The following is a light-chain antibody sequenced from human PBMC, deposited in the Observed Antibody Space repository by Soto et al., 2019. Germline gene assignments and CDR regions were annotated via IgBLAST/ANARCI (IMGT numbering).Light chain of an antibody. CDR2: EVS. CDR1: SRDVGDYDY. CDR3: SSYRSSNTLL. Sequence: QSALTQPASVSGSPGQSITISCTGTSRDVGDYDYVSWYQQYAGKAPKMMIYEVSNRPSGVSNRFSGSKSGNTASLTISGLQAEDEADYYCSSYRSSNTLLFGGATKLTVL. J-gene: IGLJ2*01. V-gene: IGLV2-14*01.